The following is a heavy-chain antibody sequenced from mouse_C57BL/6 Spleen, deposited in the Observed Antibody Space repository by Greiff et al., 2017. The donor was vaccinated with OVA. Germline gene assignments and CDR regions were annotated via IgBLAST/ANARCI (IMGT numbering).Heavy chain of an antibody. CDR3: AAHSYAMDY. J-gene: IGHJ4*01. CDR1: GFSLTSYG. Sequence: VHLVESGPGLVAPSQSLSITCTVSGFSLTSYGVSWVRQPPGTGLAWLGVIWGYGSTNYHSALISRLSISKDHSKSQVFLKLNSLQTDDTATYYCAAHSYAMDYWGQGTSVTVSS. CDR2: IWGYGST. V-gene: IGHV2-3*01.